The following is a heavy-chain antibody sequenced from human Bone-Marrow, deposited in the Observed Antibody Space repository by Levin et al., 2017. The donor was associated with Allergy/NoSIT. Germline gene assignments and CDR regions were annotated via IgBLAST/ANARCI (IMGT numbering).Heavy chain of an antibody. CDR2: VAEYGSEI. Sequence: QPGGSLRLSCAASGFIFTRNWMTWVRQTPGKGLEWVASVAEYGSEIYYVDSVKGRFTISRDNAKNSLYLQMNSLRVEDTAVYFCARERVPVTMEAYFYYMDVWGKGTTVTVSS. D-gene: IGHD3-10*01. CDR1: GFIFTRNW. CDR3: ARERVPVTMEAYFYYMDV. V-gene: IGHV3-7*03. J-gene: IGHJ6*03.